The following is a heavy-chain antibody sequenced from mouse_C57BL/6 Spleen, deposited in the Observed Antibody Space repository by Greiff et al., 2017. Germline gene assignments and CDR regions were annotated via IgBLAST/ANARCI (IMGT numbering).Heavy chain of an antibody. J-gene: IGHJ2*01. CDR2: IDPSDSYT. Sequence: QVQLQQPGAELVKPGASVKLSCKASGYTFPSYWMQWVKQRPGQGLEWIGEIDPSDSYTNYNQKFKGKATLTVDPSSSTAYMPLSSLTSEDSAVYYCARGGPSNSSGYDYFDYWGQGTTLTVSS. CDR1: GYTFPSYW. V-gene: IGHV1-50*01. CDR3: ARGGPSNSSGYDYFDY. D-gene: IGHD3-2*02.